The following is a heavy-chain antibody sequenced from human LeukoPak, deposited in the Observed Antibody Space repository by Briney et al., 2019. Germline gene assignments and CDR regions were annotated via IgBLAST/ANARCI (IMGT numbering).Heavy chain of an antibody. J-gene: IGHJ4*02. CDR1: GFTFSTYG. Sequence: GGSLRLSCSASGFTFSTYGMHWVRQAPGKGLEWVAFIRSDGSTKYFADSVKGRFTISRDNSKNTLYLQMNSLRAEDTAVYYCAKDQLLGGSYTFDYWGQGTLVTVSS. D-gene: IGHD1-26*01. CDR2: IRSDGSTK. CDR3: AKDQLLGGSYTFDY. V-gene: IGHV3-30*02.